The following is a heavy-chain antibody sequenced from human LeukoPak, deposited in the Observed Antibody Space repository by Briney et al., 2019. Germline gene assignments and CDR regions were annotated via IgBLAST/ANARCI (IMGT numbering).Heavy chain of an antibody. J-gene: IGHJ4*02. CDR3: ARDAGYGYWVVDY. D-gene: IGHD5-18*01. CDR2: ISGSGGST. V-gene: IGHV3-23*01. CDR1: GFTFSSYA. Sequence: GGSLRLSCVVSGFTFSSYAMSWVRQAPGKGLEWVSAISGSGGSTFYADSVKGRFTISRDNAKNSLYLQMNSLRAEDTAVYYCARDAGYGYWVVDYWGQGTLVTVSS.